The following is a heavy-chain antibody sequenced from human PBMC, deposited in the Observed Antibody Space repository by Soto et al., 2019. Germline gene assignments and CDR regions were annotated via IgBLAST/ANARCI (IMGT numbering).Heavy chain of an antibody. CDR3: ARYYDFWSGPRYFGMDV. Sequence: GESLKISCKVSGYIFSTYWIGWVRQMPGKGLEWMGVIYPGDSDTRYSPSFQGQVTISADKSMTTAYLQWNTLKASDTATYYCARYYDFWSGPRYFGMDVWGRGTTVTVSS. J-gene: IGHJ6*02. D-gene: IGHD3-3*01. V-gene: IGHV5-51*01. CDR2: IYPGDSDT. CDR1: GYIFSTYW.